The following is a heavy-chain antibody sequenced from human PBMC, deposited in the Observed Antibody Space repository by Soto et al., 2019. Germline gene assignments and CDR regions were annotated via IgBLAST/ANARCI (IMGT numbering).Heavy chain of an antibody. Sequence: QVQLVQSGAEVKKPGASVKVSCKASGYTFTGYYMHWVRQAPGQGLEWMGWINPNSGGTNYAQKFQGWVTMTRDTSISTAYMELSRLRSDDTAVYYCARVINLGYDPMDYYYYYYGMDVWGQGTTVTVSS. D-gene: IGHD5-12*01. V-gene: IGHV1-2*04. CDR2: INPNSGGT. J-gene: IGHJ6*02. CDR1: GYTFTGYY. CDR3: ARVINLGYDPMDYYYYYYGMDV.